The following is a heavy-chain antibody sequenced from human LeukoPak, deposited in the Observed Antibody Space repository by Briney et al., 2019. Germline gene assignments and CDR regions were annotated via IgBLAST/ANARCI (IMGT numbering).Heavy chain of an antibody. V-gene: IGHV4-34*01. D-gene: IGHD3-10*01. J-gene: IGHJ4*02. CDR3: ARKGYYPKYYFDY. Sequence: PSETLSLTCAVYGGSFSGYYWSWIRQPSGKGLEWIGEINHSGSTNYNPSLKSRVTISVDTSKNQFSLKLSSVTAADTAVYYCARKGYYPKYYFDYWGQGTLVTVSS. CDR1: GGSFSGYY. CDR2: INHSGST.